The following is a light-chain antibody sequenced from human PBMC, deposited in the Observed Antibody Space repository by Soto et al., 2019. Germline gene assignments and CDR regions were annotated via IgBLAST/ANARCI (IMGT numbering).Light chain of an antibody. CDR3: QQYNNWPPWT. CDR2: GAS. Sequence: EIVMTQSPATLSVSPGERATLSCRASQRVSSNLAGYQQKPRQAPRLLIYGASTRATGIPARFSGSGSGTEFTLTISSLQSEDFAVYYCQQYNNWPPWTFGQGTKVDIK. J-gene: IGKJ1*01. CDR1: QRVSSN. V-gene: IGKV3-15*01.